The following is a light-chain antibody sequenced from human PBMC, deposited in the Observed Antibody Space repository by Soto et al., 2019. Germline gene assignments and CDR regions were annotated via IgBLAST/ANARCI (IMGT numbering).Light chain of an antibody. CDR1: QSVSSY. Sequence: EIVLTQSPATLSLSPGERATLSCRASQSVSSYLAWYQQKPGQAPSLLIYDASNRATGIPARFSGSGSGTDFPLTISILEPEDFAVYYCQQRSNLITFGQGTRLEIK. CDR3: QQRSNLIT. J-gene: IGKJ5*01. V-gene: IGKV3-11*01. CDR2: DAS.